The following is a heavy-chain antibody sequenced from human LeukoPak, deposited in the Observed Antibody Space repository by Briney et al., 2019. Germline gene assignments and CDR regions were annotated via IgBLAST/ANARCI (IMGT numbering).Heavy chain of an antibody. CDR3: ATDPDPNWNSLLHDN. D-gene: IGHD1-7*01. CDR2: VLRTGNT. CDR1: GYSISTAYY. Sequence: SETLSLTCSVSGYSISTAYYWGWIRQPPGKGLEWIGSVLRTGNTHYSPSLKSRVTISVDTSTNQSSLQLRSVTAADTAIYYCATDPDPNWNSLLHDNWGQGTLVTVSS. V-gene: IGHV4-38-2*02. J-gene: IGHJ4*02.